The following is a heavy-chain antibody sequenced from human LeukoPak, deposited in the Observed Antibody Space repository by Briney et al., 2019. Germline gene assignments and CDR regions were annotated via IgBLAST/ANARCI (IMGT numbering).Heavy chain of an antibody. CDR2: IYTSGST. J-gene: IGHJ6*02. D-gene: IGHD1-26*01. CDR3: ARDNGVGWELLDYYYGMDV. CDR1: GGSISSYY. V-gene: IGHV4-4*07. Sequence: SETLSLTCTVSGGSISSYYWSWIRQPAGKGLEWIGRIYTSGSTNYNPSLKSRVTMAVDTSKNQFSLKLSSVTAADTAVYYCARDNGVGWELLDYYYGMDVWGQGTTVTVSS.